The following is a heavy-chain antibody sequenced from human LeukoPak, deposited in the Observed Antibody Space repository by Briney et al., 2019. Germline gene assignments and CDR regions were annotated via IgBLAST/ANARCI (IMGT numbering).Heavy chain of an antibody. CDR3: AREIAPTGTGRHPGKDS. CDR2: ISYDGSNK. J-gene: IGHJ5*01. CDR1: GFTFSSYG. D-gene: IGHD6-13*01. V-gene: IGHV3-30*03. Sequence: GGSLRLSCAASGFTFSSYGMHWVRQAPGKGLEWVAVISYDGSNKYYADSVKGRFTISRDNSKNTLYLQMNSLRAEDTAVYYCAREIAPTGTGRHPGKDSWGQGTLVTVSS.